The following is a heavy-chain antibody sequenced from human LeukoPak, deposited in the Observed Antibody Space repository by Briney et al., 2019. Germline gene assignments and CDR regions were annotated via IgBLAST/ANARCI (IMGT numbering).Heavy chain of an antibody. V-gene: IGHV3-7*03. CDR2: IKEDGSKK. CDR1: GFTFSSYW. J-gene: IGHJ6*02. D-gene: IGHD6-19*01. CDR3: ARDPGRQYSSIADV. Sequence: GGSLRLSCAASGFTFSSYWMNWVRRAPGKGLEWLANIKEDGSKKYYVDSVKGRFTISRDNAKNSLYLQMDSLRAEDTAVYYCARDPGRQYSSIADVWGQGTTVTVSS.